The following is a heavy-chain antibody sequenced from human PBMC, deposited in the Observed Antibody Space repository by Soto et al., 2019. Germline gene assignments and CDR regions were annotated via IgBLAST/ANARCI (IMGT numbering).Heavy chain of an antibody. J-gene: IGHJ3*02. CDR1: GFTFSSYG. Sequence: QVQLVESGGGVVQPGRSLRLSCAASGFTFSSYGMHWVRQAPGKGLEWVAVIWYDGSNKYYADSVKGRFTISRDNSKNTLYLQMNSLKAEDTAVYYCARAAPDYGDFMGAFDIWGQGTMVTVSS. V-gene: IGHV3-33*01. CDR2: IWYDGSNK. CDR3: ARAAPDYGDFMGAFDI. D-gene: IGHD4-17*01.